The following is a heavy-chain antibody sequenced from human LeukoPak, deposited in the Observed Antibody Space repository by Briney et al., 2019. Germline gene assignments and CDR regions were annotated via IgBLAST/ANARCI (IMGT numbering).Heavy chain of an antibody. Sequence: GGSLRLSCAASGFTFSSYSMNWVRQAPGKGLEWASYISSSSSTIYYADSVKGRFTISRDNAKNSLYLQMNSLRAEDTAVYYCARAGRITMVRGAPTNWFDPWGQGTLVTVSS. CDR3: ARAGRITMVRGAPTNWFDP. CDR1: GFTFSSYS. D-gene: IGHD3-10*01. J-gene: IGHJ5*02. CDR2: ISSSSSTI. V-gene: IGHV3-48*01.